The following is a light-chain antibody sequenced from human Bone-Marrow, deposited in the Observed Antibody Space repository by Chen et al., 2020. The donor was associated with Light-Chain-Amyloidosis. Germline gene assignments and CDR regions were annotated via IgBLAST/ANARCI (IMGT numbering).Light chain of an antibody. CDR2: GAS. Sequence: EVVMTQSPATLSVSPGESATLSCRASQSVRANLAWYQQKSGQAPRLLIYGASFRATGISARISGSGSGTDFTLTSSSLQSEDFAVYYCQQYDNWPQTFGQGTKLEIK. J-gene: IGKJ2*01. CDR3: QQYDNWPQT. V-gene: IGKV3-15*01. CDR1: QSVRAN.